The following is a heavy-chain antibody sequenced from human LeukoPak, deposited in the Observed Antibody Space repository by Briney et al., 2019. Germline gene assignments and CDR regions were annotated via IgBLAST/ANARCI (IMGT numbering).Heavy chain of an antibody. Sequence: GASVKVSCKVSGYTLTELSMHWVRQAPGKGLEWMGGFDPEDGKTIYAQKFQGRVTMTEDTSTDTAYMELSSLRSEDTAVYYCASHPRGDYYYYMDVWGKGTTVTVSS. CDR3: ASHPRGDYYYYMDV. J-gene: IGHJ6*03. D-gene: IGHD3-10*01. CDR1: GYTLTELS. CDR2: FDPEDGKT. V-gene: IGHV1-24*01.